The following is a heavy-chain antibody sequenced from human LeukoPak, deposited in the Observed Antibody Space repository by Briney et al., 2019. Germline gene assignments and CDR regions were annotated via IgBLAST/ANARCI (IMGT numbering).Heavy chain of an antibody. V-gene: IGHV4-59*11. D-gene: IGHD1-26*01. CDR1: GGSISGHF. CDR3: ARGGASSRYFGY. J-gene: IGHJ4*02. Sequence: SGTLSLTCTVSGGSISGHFWSWIRQPPGKGLEWIGFVSYSGDTNYSPSFNGRVTISLDTSKSQFSLNLNSVTAADTAVYFCARGGASSRYFGYWGQGTLVTVSS. CDR2: VSYSGDT.